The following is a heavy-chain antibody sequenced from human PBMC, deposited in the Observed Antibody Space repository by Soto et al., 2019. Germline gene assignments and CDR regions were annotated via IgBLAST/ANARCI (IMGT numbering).Heavy chain of an antibody. CDR1: GYTFTSYG. CDR3: ARDVAHMVRGVIALFDP. D-gene: IGHD3-10*01. J-gene: IGHJ5*02. V-gene: IGHV1-18*01. CDR2: ISAYNGNT. Sequence: QVQLVQSGAEVKKPGASVKVSCKASGYTFTSYGISWVRQAPGQGLEWKGWISAYNGNTNYAQKLQGRVTMTTDTSTSTAYMELRSLRSDDTAVYYCARDVAHMVRGVIALFDPWGQGTLVTVSS.